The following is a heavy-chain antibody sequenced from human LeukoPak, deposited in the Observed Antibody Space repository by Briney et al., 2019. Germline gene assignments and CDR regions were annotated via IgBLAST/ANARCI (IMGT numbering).Heavy chain of an antibody. V-gene: IGHV3-7*01. J-gene: IGHJ4*02. CDR2: INQDGSQK. CDR3: AKDVAWGRMDL. CDR1: GFTFSTYW. Sequence: GGSLRLSCAASGFTFSTYWMSWVRQAPGKGLEWVAIINQDGSQKYYVDSVKGRFAISRDNAKNSLYLQMDSLRVEDTAVYHCAKDVAWGRMDLWGQGTLATVSS. D-gene: IGHD3/OR15-3a*01.